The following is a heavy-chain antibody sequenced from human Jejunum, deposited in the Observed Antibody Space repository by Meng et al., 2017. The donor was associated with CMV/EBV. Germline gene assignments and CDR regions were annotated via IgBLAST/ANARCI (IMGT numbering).Heavy chain of an antibody. CDR2: ISGYNGET. J-gene: IGHJ4*02. Sequence: YTFATCGISWLRQAPGQGFEWMAWISGYNGETTYSQKFQGRVTTTTDPSTNTAYMELMSLKSDDTAVYYCARTTLDCTNGVCYEYWGQGTLVTVSS. D-gene: IGHD2-8*01. V-gene: IGHV1-18*01. CDR3: ARTTLDCTNGVCYEY. CDR1: YTFATCG.